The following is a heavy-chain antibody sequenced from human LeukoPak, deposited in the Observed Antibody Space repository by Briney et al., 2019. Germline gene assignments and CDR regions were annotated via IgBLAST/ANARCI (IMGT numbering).Heavy chain of an antibody. CDR2: ISSSSSYI. D-gene: IGHD3-9*01. CDR3: ARDSNDILTGYYNSLDAFDI. CDR1: GFTFSSYS. Sequence: GGSLRLSCAASGFTFSSYSMNWVRQAPGKGLEWVSSISSSSSYIYYADSVKGRFTISRDNAKNSLYLQMNSLRAEDTAVYYCARDSNDILTGYYNSLDAFDIWGQGTMVTVSS. V-gene: IGHV3-21*01. J-gene: IGHJ3*02.